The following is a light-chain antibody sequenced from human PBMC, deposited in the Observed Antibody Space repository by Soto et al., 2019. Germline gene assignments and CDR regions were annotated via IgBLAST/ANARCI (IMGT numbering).Light chain of an antibody. J-gene: IGLJ1*01. CDR2: GNS. CDR1: SSNIGAGYD. CDR3: QSYDSSLSGCYV. Sequence: QSVLTQPPSVSGAPGQRVTISCTGSSSNIGAGYDVHWYQQLPGTAPKLLIYGNSNRPSGVPDRFSGSKSGTSAFLAITGLQADDEADDYCQSYDSSLSGCYVFGTGTKVTVL. V-gene: IGLV1-40*01.